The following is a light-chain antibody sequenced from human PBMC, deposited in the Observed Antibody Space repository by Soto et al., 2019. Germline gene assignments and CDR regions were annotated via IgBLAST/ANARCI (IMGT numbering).Light chain of an antibody. CDR3: QQYNSYSLT. CDR2: DAS. V-gene: IGKV1-5*01. CDR1: QSISNW. Sequence: DIQITQTPSTLSASVGDRVTITCLASQSISNWLAWYQQKPGKAPKLLIYDASSLESGVPSRFSGSGSGTEFTLTISSLQPDDFATYYCQQYNSYSLTFGPGTKVDIK. J-gene: IGKJ3*01.